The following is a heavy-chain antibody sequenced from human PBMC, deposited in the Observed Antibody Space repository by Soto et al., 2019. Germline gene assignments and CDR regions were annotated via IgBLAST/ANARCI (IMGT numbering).Heavy chain of an antibody. D-gene: IGHD2-15*01. CDR1: GFTFTSSA. J-gene: IGHJ3*02. CDR3: ARSHRYCSGGSCPFDI. Sequence: ASVKVTCKASGFTFTSSAVHWVRQARGQGLEWIGWINPNSGGTNYAQKFQGWVTMTRDTSISTAYMELSRLRSDDTAVYYCARSHRYCSGGSCPFDIWGQGTMVTVSS. V-gene: IGHV1-2*04. CDR2: INPNSGGT.